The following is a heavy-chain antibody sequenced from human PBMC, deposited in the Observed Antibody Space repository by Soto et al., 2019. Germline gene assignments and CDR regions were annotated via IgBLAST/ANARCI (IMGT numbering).Heavy chain of an antibody. CDR3: ARNNDILTGPGAFEI. D-gene: IGHD3-9*01. CDR2: IYPGDSDT. CDR1: GYSFTSYW. Sequence: GESLKISCKGSGYSFTSYWIGWVRQMPGKGLEWMGIIYPGDSDTRYSPSFQGQVTISADKSISTAYLQWSSLKASDTAMYYCARNNDILTGPGAFEIWGQGTMVTVSS. V-gene: IGHV5-51*01. J-gene: IGHJ3*02.